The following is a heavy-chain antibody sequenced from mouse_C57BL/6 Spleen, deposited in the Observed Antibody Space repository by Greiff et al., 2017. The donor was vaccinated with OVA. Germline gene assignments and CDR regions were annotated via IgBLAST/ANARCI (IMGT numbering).Heavy chain of an antibody. V-gene: IGHV14-3*01. D-gene: IGHD2-5*01. CDR2: IDPANGNT. J-gene: IGHJ4*01. Sequence: VQLKESVAELVRPGASVKLSCTASGFNIKNTYMHWVKQRPEQGLEWIGRIDPANGNTKYAPKFQGKATITADTSSNTAYLQLSSLTSEDTAIYYCAYPKGYSNYYAMDYWGQGTSVTVSS. CDR3: AYPKGYSNYYAMDY. CDR1: GFNIKNTY.